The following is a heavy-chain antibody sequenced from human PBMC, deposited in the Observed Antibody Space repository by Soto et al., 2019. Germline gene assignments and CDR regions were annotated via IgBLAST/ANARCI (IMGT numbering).Heavy chain of an antibody. CDR3: VRESGSFGENLDS. CDR1: GFMFSSYG. CDR2: IWYDGSQK. J-gene: IGHJ4*02. Sequence: ESGGGVVQPGRSLRLSCAASGFMFSSYGMHWVRQAPGKGLEWVAVIWYDGSQKYYADSVKGRFTISRDDSKNTLYLEMNSLRVDDTGVYYCVRESGSFGENLDSWGQGTLVTVSS. D-gene: IGHD3-10*01. V-gene: IGHV3-33*01.